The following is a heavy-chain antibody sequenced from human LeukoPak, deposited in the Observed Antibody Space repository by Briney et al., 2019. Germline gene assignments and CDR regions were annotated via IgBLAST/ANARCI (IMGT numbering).Heavy chain of an antibody. CDR3: ARDRGGATVTSYFEY. V-gene: IGHV1-18*01. CDR1: GFTFINHG. J-gene: IGHJ4*02. D-gene: IGHD4-17*01. Sequence: ASVKVSCKASGFTFINHGISWVRQAPGQGLERMGWISGYNGNTKYTQDLQGRVTMTTDTSTTTAYMEVRSLRSDDTAVYYCARDRGGATVTSYFEYWGQGTLVTVSS. CDR2: ISGYNGNT.